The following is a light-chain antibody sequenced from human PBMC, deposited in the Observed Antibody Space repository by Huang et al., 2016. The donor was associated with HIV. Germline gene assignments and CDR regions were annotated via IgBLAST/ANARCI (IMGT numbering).Light chain of an antibody. Sequence: EIVMTQSPATLSVSPGESATLSCRARQSVNSNLAWYQHKPGQAPRLLLYGASTRATDIPARFSGSGSGTEFTLTISSLQSEDFAVYYCQQYNNWPPYTFGQGTKLEIK. CDR2: GAS. CDR1: QSVNSN. CDR3: QQYNNWPPYT. J-gene: IGKJ2*01. V-gene: IGKV3-15*01.